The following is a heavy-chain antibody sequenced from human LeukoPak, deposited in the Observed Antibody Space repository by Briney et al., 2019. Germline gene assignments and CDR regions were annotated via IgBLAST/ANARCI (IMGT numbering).Heavy chain of an antibody. CDR2: VHPNSGNT. V-gene: IGHV1-8*01. J-gene: IGHJ5*02. D-gene: IGHD1-14*01. CDR3: SRGPRNDP. CDR1: GYTFATYE. Sequence: GASVKVSCKTSGYTFATYEINWERQAAGQGLEWMGWVHPNSGNTDYAQKFQGRVTMTRNTSISTAYMELSSLRSEDTAVYYCSRGPRNDPWGQGTLVTVSS.